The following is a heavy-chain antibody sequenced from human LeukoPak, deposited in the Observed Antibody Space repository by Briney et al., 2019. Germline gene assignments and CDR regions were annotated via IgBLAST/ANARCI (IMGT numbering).Heavy chain of an antibody. CDR3: AKDDATYIGRYNGAGGNDY. V-gene: IGHV3-23*01. D-gene: IGHD1-26*01. Sequence: GGSLRLSCAASGFTFSSYAMSWVRQAPGRGLEWVSAISGSGGSTYYADSVKGRFTISRDNSKNTLYLQMNSLRAEDTAVYYCAKDDATYIGRYNGAGGNDYWGQGTPVTVSS. CDR2: ISGSGGST. CDR1: GFTFSSYA. J-gene: IGHJ4*02.